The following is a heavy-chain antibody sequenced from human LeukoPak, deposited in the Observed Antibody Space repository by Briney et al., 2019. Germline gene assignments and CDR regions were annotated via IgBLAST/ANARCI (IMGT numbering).Heavy chain of an antibody. D-gene: IGHD1-26*01. CDR1: GFTFGDYN. CDR3: AREVFPLSASYFDS. CDR2: ISRTSDR. J-gene: IGHJ4*02. Sequence: QSGGSLRLSCAASGFTFGDYNMNWVRQAPGKGLEWVSHISRTSDRYYADSVKGRFIVSRDNAKNSLFLRMDSLRADDTAVYYCAREVFPLSASYFDSWGQGTLVTVSS. V-gene: IGHV3-48*01.